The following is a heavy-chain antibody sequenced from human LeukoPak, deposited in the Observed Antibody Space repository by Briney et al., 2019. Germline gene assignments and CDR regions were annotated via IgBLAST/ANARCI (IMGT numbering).Heavy chain of an antibody. J-gene: IGHJ4*02. V-gene: IGHV4-4*02. Sequence: GSLRLSCAASGFTFSSYSMNWVRQAPGKGLEWIGGIYYSGSTYYNPSLKSRVKISVDTSKNQFSLKLSSVTAADAAVYYCARDNLRGYDSSGYLGYWGQGTLVTVSS. CDR3: ARDNLRGYDSSGYLGY. CDR1: GFTFSSYSM. D-gene: IGHD3-22*01. CDR2: IYYSGST.